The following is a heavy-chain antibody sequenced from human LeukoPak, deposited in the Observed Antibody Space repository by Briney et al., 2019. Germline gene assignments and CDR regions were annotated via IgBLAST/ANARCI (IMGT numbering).Heavy chain of an antibody. V-gene: IGHV4-30-4*08. CDR2: IYYSGST. Sequence: SETLSLTCTVSGGSISSGDYYWSWIRQPPGKGLEWIGYIYYSGSTYYNPSLKSRVTISVDTSKNQFSLKLSPVTAADTAVYYCARVSTSYSSGWSGVDYWGQGTLVTVSS. CDR3: ARVSTSYSSGWSGVDY. D-gene: IGHD6-19*01. CDR1: GGSISSGDYY. J-gene: IGHJ4*02.